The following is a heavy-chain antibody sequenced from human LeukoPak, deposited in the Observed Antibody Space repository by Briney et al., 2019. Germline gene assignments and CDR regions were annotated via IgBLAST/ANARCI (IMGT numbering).Heavy chain of an antibody. D-gene: IGHD6-13*01. CDR1: GYTFTGYY. Sequence: ASVKVSCKASGYTFTGYYMHWVRQAPGQGLEWMGWINPNSGGTNYAQKFQGRVTMTRDTSISTAYMELSRLRSDDTAVYYCARASYSSSWYFAFDIWGQGTMVTVSS. J-gene: IGHJ3*02. CDR2: INPNSGGT. CDR3: ARASYSSSWYFAFDI. V-gene: IGHV1-2*02.